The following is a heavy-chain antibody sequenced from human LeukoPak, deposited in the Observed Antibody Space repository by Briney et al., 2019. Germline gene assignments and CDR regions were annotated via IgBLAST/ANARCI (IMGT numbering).Heavy chain of an antibody. CDR1: GDSTSSNYW. Sequence: ASGTLSLTCAVSGDSTSSNYWWSWVRQPPGKGLEWIGEIYHSGSTNYNPSLKSRVTISLDKSKNQFSLKLTSVIAADTAVYYCARVTTVIVVLIHNDAFDIWGRGTIVTVSS. CDR3: ARVTTVIVVLIHNDAFDI. D-gene: IGHD3-22*01. V-gene: IGHV4-4*02. CDR2: IYHSGST. J-gene: IGHJ3*02.